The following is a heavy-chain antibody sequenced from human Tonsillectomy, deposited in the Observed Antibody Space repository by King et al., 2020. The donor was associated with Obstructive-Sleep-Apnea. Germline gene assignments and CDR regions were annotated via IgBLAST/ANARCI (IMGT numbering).Heavy chain of an antibody. CDR1: GYSFTNYW. Sequence: MQLVQSGAEVKKPGESLKISCKGSGYSFTNYWIGWVRQMPGKGLEWMGIIYPGDSDTRYSPSFQGQVTISADKSISTAYLQWNSLKASDTAMYYCARQRSDDIAALGTTLHYYGMDVWGQGTTVTVSS. V-gene: IGHV5-51*01. D-gene: IGHD6-13*01. CDR3: ARQRSDDIAALGTTLHYYGMDV. J-gene: IGHJ6*02. CDR2: IYPGDSDT.